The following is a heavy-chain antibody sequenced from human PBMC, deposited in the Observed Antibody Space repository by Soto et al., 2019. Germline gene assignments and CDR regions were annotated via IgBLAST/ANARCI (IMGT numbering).Heavy chain of an antibody. CDR2: INAGNGNT. D-gene: IGHD2-2*01. Sequence: QVQLVQSGAEVKKPGASVKVSCKASGYTFTSYAMHWVRQAPGQRLEWMGWINAGNGNTKYSQKFQGRVTITRDTSAXXAYMELSSLRSEDTAVYYCARDWCSSTSCYRGGSDYYGMDVWGQGTTVTVSS. J-gene: IGHJ6*02. CDR3: ARDWCSSTSCYRGGSDYYGMDV. V-gene: IGHV1-3*01. CDR1: GYTFTSYA.